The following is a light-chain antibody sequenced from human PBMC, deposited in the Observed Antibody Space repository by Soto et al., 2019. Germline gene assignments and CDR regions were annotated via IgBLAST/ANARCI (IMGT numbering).Light chain of an antibody. CDR2: AAS. V-gene: IGKV1-39*01. J-gene: IGKJ2*01. CDR1: QSISVH. CDR3: QQSYITPYT. Sequence: DIQMTQSPSSLSASVGDTVTITCRASQSISVHLNWYQQQPGKVPKLLIYAASNLQSGVPLRFSGSGSETDFALTISSQQPEDSATYYCQQSYITPYTFGQGTKLEIK.